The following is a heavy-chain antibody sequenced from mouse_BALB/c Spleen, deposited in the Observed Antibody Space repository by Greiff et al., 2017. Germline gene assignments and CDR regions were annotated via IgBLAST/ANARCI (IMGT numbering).Heavy chain of an antibody. J-gene: IGHJ4*01. Sequence: EVQLQESGGGLVQPGGSRKLSCAASGFTFSSFGMHWVRQAPEKGLEWVAYISSGSSTIYYADTVKGRFTISRDNPKNTLFLQMTSLRSEDTAMYYCARWRGAYYAMDYWGQGTSVTVSS. CDR2: ISSGSSTI. CDR3: ARWRGAYYAMDY. V-gene: IGHV5-17*02. CDR1: GFTFSSFG.